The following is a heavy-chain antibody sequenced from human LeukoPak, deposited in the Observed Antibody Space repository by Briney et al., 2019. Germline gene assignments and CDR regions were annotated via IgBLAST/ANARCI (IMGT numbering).Heavy chain of an antibody. CDR3: ARARIAAPLLDY. Sequence: PGGSLRLSCATSGFTFSNYEMNWVRQTPGKGLEWVSYISDNGRTSYYADSVKGRFTISRDNAKNSLYLQMNSLRVEDTPVYYCARARIAAPLLDYWGQGTLVTVSS. CDR1: GFTFSNYE. V-gene: IGHV3-48*03. J-gene: IGHJ4*02. D-gene: IGHD6-13*01. CDR2: ISDNGRTS.